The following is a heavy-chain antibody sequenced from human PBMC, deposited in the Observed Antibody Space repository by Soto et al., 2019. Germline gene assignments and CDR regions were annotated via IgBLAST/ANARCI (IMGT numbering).Heavy chain of an antibody. D-gene: IGHD3-10*01. J-gene: IGHJ6*02. CDR2: IDHSGST. CDR3: AKGSVPGCAMVRGVMRRYYGMHV. Sequence: QVQLQQWGAGLLKPSETLSLTCAVYGGSFSGYYWSWIRQPPGKGLEWIGEIDHSGSTNYNPSLKSRVTISVDTTKIQSSLKLSSVTAADTAVYYCAKGSVPGCAMVRGVMRRYYGMHVWGQVTTVTVSS. V-gene: IGHV4-34*01. CDR1: GGSFSGYY.